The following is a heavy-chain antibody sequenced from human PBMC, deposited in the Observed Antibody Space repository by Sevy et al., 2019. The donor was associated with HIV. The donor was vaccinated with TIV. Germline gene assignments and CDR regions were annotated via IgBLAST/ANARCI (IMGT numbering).Heavy chain of an antibody. CDR3: ATHSSGWYDAFDI. D-gene: IGHD6-19*01. CDR1: GFTVSSNY. CDR2: IYSGGST. V-gene: IGHV3-53*01. Sequence: GGSLRLSCAASGFTVSSNYMSWVRQAPGKGLEWVSVIYSGGSTYYAESVKGRFTIYRDNSKNTLYLQMNSLRAEDTAVYYCATHSSGWYDAFDIWGQGTMVTVSS. J-gene: IGHJ3*02.